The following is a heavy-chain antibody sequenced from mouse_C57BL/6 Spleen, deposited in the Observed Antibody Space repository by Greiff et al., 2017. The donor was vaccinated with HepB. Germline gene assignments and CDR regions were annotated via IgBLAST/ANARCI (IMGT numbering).Heavy chain of an antibody. CDR3: ARFITTVAYYFDY. CDR1: GYTFTSYW. V-gene: IGHV1-72*01. Sequence: QVQLQQPGAELVKPGASVKLSCKASGYTFTSYWMHWVKQRPGRGLEWIGRIDPNSGGTKYNEKFKSKATLTVDKPSSTAYMPLSSLTSEDSAVYDCARFITTVAYYFDYWGQGTTLTVSS. CDR2: IDPNSGGT. D-gene: IGHD1-1*01. J-gene: IGHJ2*01.